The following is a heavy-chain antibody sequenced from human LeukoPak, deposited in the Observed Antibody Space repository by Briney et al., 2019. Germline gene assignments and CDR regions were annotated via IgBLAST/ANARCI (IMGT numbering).Heavy chain of an antibody. CDR1: GFTFSSYA. V-gene: IGHV3-23*01. J-gene: IGHJ3*02. CDR2: NSGSGGST. D-gene: IGHD4-17*01. CDR3: AKDRRGMTTVTNDAFDI. Sequence: GGSLRLSCAASGFTFSSYAMSWVRQAPGKGLEWVSANSGSGGSTYYADSVKGRFTISRDNSKNTLYLQMNSLRAEDTAVYYCAKDRRGMTTVTNDAFDIWGQGTMVTVSS.